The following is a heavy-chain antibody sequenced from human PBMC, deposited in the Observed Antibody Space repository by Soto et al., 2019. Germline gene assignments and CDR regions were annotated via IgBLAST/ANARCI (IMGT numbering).Heavy chain of an antibody. CDR1: GDFLTTYY. V-gene: IGHV4-59*01. D-gene: IGHD6-19*01. J-gene: IGHJ4*02. CDR2: IFYGGHT. CDR3: ARSPQYSSGWNGGFDY. Sequence: SETLSLTCDVSGDFLTTYYWNWIRQSPGKGLEWIGYIFYGGHTNYNPSLRGRATISVDTSKNQFSLKLSSVTAADTAVYYCARSPQYSSGWNGGFDYWGQGTLVIVSS.